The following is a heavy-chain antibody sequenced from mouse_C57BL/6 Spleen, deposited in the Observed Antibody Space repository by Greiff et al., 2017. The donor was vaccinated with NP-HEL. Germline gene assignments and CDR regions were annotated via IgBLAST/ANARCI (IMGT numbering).Heavy chain of an antibody. Sequence: VQLQESGAELVKPGASVKISCKASGYAFSSYWMNWVKQRPGKGLEWIGQIYPGDGDTNYNGKFKGKATLTADKSSSTAYMQLSSLTSEDSAVYFCARERELHYFDYWGQGTTLTVSS. V-gene: IGHV1-80*01. J-gene: IGHJ2*01. CDR1: GYAFSSYW. D-gene: IGHD4-1*01. CDR3: ARERELHYFDY. CDR2: IYPGDGDT.